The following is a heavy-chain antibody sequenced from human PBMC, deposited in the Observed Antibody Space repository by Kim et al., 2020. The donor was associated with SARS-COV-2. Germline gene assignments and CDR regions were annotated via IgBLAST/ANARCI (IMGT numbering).Heavy chain of an antibody. V-gene: IGHV1-46*01. CDR3: ARGLAAAGTTFDY. Sequence: YQKKFQGRVTMTRDKSTSTVYMELSSLRSEDTAVYYCARGLAAAGTTFDYWGQGTLVTVSS. J-gene: IGHJ4*02. D-gene: IGHD6-13*01.